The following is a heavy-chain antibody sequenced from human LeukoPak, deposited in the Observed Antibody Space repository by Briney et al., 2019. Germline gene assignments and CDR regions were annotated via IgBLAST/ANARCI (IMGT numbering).Heavy chain of an antibody. D-gene: IGHD3-22*01. CDR3: ARDQYYYDSSGYSGLDY. CDR1: GNSISSGDNY. CDR2: IYTSGST. V-gene: IGHV4-61*02. Sequence: SQTLSLTCTVSGNSISSGDNYWSWIRQPAGKGLEWIGRIYTSGSTNYNPSLKSRVTMSVDTSKNQFSLKLSSVTAADTAVYYCARDQYYYDSSGYSGLDYWGQGTLVTVSS. J-gene: IGHJ4*02.